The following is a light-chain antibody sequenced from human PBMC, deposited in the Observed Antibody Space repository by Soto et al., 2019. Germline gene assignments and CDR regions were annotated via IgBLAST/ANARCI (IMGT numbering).Light chain of an antibody. CDR2: DNN. J-gene: IGLJ2*01. CDR1: SSDIGNNY. CDR3: ATWDTSLTAGV. Sequence: QSVLTQPPSVSAAPGQRVTIFCSGGSSDIGNNYVSWYQQLPGTAPRLLIYDNNKRPSGIPDRFSASKSGTSATLGITGLQTGDEADYYCATWDTSLTAGVFGGGTKVTVL. V-gene: IGLV1-51*01.